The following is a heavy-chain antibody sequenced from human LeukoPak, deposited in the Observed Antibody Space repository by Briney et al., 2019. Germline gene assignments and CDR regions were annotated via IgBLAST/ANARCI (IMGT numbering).Heavy chain of an antibody. CDR2: ISGDGGST. J-gene: IGHJ6*02. Sequence: GGSLRLSCAASGFSFDDYAMHWVRQAPGKGLEWVSLISGDGGSTYYADSVKGRFTISRDNSINSLYLQMNSLRTEDTALYYCAKTYYFGSGYYYYGMDVWGQGTLVTVSS. V-gene: IGHV3-43*02. D-gene: IGHD3-10*01. CDR3: AKTYYFGSGYYYYGMDV. CDR1: GFSFDDYA.